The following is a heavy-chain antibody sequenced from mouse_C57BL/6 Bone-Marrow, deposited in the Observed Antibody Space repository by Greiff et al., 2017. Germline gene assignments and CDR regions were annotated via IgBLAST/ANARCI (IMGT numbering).Heavy chain of an antibody. CDR1: GYTFTSYW. D-gene: IGHD2-5*01. CDR2: IHPNSGST. J-gene: IGHJ3*01. CDR3: ASHSKEAWFAY. V-gene: IGHV1-64*01. Sequence: QVQLKQPGAELVKPGASVKLSCKASGYTFTSYWMHWVKQRPGQGLEWIGMIHPNSGSTNYNEKFKSKATLTVDKSSSTAYMQLSSLTSEDSAVYYCASHSKEAWFAYWGQGTLVTVSA.